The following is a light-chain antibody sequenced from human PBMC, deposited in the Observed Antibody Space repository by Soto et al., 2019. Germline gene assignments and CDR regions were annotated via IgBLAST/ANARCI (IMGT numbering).Light chain of an antibody. J-gene: IGLJ2*01. CDR2: ENN. V-gene: IGLV1-51*02. Sequence: QSVLTQPPSVSAAPGQKVTISCSGSSSDMGNYAVSWYQQLPGTAPKLLIYENNKRPSGIPDRFSGSKSVTAASLAITGLQAEDEADYYCQSYDSSLRAALFGGGTKLTVL. CDR1: SSDMGNYA. CDR3: QSYDSSLRAAL.